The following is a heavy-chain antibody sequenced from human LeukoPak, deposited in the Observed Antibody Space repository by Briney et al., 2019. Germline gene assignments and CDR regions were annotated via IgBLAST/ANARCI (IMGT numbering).Heavy chain of an antibody. CDR1: GFTFSSYA. D-gene: IGHD4-17*01. J-gene: IGHJ4*02. Sequence: GGSLRLSSAASGFTFSSYAMNWVRQAPGKGLEWVSGISGGGTTYYADSVKGRFTISRDNSKNTLYLQMNSLRAEDTAVYYCAKLPSLYGDYVPYYFDYWGQGTLVTVSS. CDR3: AKLPSLYGDYVPYYFDY. V-gene: IGHV3-23*01. CDR2: ISGGGTT.